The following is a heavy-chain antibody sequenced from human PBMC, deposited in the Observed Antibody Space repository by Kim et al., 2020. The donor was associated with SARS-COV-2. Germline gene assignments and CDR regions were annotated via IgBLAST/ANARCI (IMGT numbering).Heavy chain of an antibody. Sequence: YHRESVKGRFTISRENDTNSLYLQMNSLRDEDTAVYYCARLFGGSKDFDYWGQGTLVTVSS. D-gene: IGHD1-26*01. J-gene: IGHJ4*02. V-gene: IGHV3-48*02. CDR3: ARLFGGSKDFDY.